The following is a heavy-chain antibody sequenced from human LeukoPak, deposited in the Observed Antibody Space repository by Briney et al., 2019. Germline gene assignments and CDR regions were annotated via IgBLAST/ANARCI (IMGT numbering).Heavy chain of an antibody. CDR2: IDPSDSYT. CDR3: ARHVPQSGNPRHFDY. V-gene: IGHV5-10-1*01. CDR1: GYSFTSYW. D-gene: IGHD5-12*01. J-gene: IGHJ4*02. Sequence: HGESLKISCKGSGYSFTSYWISWVRQMPGKGREWMGNIDPSDSYTNYSPSFQGHVTISADKSISTAYLQWSSLKASDIAMYYCARHVPQSGNPRHFDYWGQGTLVTVSS.